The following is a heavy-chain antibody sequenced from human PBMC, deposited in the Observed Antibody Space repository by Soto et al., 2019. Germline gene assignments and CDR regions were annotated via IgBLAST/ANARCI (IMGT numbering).Heavy chain of an antibody. CDR2: IYPGDSDT. D-gene: IGHD2-2*01. CDR3: ARDCSSTSCYHGMDV. J-gene: IGHJ6*02. CDR1: GYSFTSYW. V-gene: IGHV5-51*01. Sequence: GESLKISCKGSGYSFTSYWIGWVRQMPGKGLEWMGIIYPGDSDTRYSTSFQGQVTISADKSISTAYLQRSRLKASDTAMYYCARDCSSTSCYHGMDVWGQGTTVTVSS.